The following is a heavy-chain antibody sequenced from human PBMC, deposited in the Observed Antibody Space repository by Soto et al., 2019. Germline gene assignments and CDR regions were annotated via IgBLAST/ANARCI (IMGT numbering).Heavy chain of an antibody. CDR2: IYPGDSDT. V-gene: IGHV5-51*01. CDR3: ARRRDGYNYNGFDV. Sequence: GESLKISCKGSGYSFSSQWIGWVRQMPGKGLEWMGLIYPGDSDTIYNPSFQGHVTMSADRSINTAYLQWSRLNASDTAIYFCARRRDGYNYNGFDVWGQGTMVTVS. J-gene: IGHJ3*01. CDR1: GYSFSSQW. D-gene: IGHD1-1*01.